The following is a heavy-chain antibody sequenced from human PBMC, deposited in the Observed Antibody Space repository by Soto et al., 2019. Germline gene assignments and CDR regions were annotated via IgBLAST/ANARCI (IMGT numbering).Heavy chain of an antibody. CDR2: ISTSSGNT. CDR3: ARGGGYAVDY. Sequence: QVQLVQSGSELRKPGASVKVSCKASGYTFTSNSITWVRQAPGQGLEWMGWISTSSGNTKFAQKFQGRVTLTTDTSTSTAFRELTSLPSDDTAVYYCARGGGYAVDYWGQGTLVTVST. V-gene: IGHV1-18*04. CDR1: GYTFTSNS. D-gene: IGHD5-12*01. J-gene: IGHJ4*02.